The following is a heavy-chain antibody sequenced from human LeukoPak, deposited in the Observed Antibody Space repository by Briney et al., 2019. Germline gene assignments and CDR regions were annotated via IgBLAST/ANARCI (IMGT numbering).Heavy chain of an antibody. CDR2: IIPILGIA. J-gene: IGHJ5*02. CDR1: GGTFSSYA. D-gene: IGHD2-21*02. Sequence: SVKVSCTASGGTFSSYAISWVRQAPGQGLEWMGRIIPILGIANYAQKFQGRVTITTDKSTSTAYMELSSLRSEDTAVYYCARDLEYCGGDCYPNWFDPWGQGTLVTVSS. V-gene: IGHV1-69*04. CDR3: ARDLEYCGGDCYPNWFDP.